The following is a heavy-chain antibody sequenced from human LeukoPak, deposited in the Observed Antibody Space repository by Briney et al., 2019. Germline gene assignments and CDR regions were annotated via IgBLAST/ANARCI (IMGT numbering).Heavy chain of an antibody. CDR3: ARGRGDSKGTSFDF. CDR1: VGSMTNYY. V-gene: IGHV4-59*01. J-gene: IGHJ4*02. Sequence: PSETLSLTCTVSVGSMTNYYWSWIRQSPGRGVEWVGYIYHTGSATYKPSLQSRVTLSLDTAKNQFSLRLNSVTAADTAVYYCARGRGDSKGTSFDFWGQGTLVTVSS. D-gene: IGHD3-22*01. CDR2: IYHTGSA.